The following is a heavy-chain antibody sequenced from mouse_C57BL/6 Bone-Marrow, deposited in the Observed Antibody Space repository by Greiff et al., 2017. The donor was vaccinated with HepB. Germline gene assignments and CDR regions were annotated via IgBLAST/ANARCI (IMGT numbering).Heavy chain of an antibody. Sequence: VKVVESGPGLVAPSQSLSITCTISWVRQPPGKGLEWLGVIWTGGGTNYNSALKSRLSISKDNSKSQVFLKMNSLQTDDTARYYCARKDYDYEDYFDYWGQGTTLTVSS. CDR3: ARKDYDYEDYFDY. J-gene: IGHJ2*01. V-gene: IGHV2-9-1*01. D-gene: IGHD2-4*01. CDR2: IWTGGGT.